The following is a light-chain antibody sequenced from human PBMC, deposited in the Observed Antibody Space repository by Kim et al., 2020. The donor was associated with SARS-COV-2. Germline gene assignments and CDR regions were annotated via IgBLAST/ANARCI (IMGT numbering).Light chain of an antibody. J-gene: IGLJ2*01. V-gene: IGLV1-47*01. CDR2: KKN. CDR1: DSNIGNNH. CDR3: ASWDDSLSGVV. Sequence: QAVVTQPPSASGTPGQRVTISCSGSDSNIGNNHIYWYQQLPGTAPKVLIYKKNQRPSGVPDRFSGSKSGTSGSLAISGLRSEDEADYYCASWDDSLSGVVFGGGTQLTVL.